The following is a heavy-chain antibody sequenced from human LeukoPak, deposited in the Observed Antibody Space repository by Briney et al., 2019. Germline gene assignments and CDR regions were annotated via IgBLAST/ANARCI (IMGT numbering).Heavy chain of an antibody. D-gene: IGHD6-19*01. CDR2: IFYTGST. Sequence: SETLSLTCTVSGGSISSYYWSWIRQPPGKGLEWIGYIFYTGSTNYNPSLKSRVTIAVDPSRNQFSLKLSSVTADDTAVYYCASRSGSTPYYIDYWGQGTLVTVSS. CDR3: ASRSGSTPYYIDY. J-gene: IGHJ4*02. CDR1: GGSISSYY. V-gene: IGHV4-59*01.